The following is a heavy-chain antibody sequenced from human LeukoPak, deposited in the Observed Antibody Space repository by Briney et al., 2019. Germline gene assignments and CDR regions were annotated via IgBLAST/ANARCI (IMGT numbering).Heavy chain of an antibody. CDR1: GYTFTSYY. CDR3: ARARGDCPFGY. V-gene: IGHV1-46*01. J-gene: IGHJ4*02. Sequence: ASVEVSCKASGYTFTSYYMHWVRQAPGQGLEWMGIINPSGGSTSYAQKFQGRVTMTRDTSTSTVYMELSSLRSEDTAVYYCARARGDCPFGYWGQGTLVTVSS. CDR2: INPSGGST. D-gene: IGHD2-21*02.